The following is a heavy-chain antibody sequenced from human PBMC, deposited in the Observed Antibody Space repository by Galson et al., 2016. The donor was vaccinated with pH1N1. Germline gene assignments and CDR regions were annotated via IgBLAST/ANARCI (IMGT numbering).Heavy chain of an antibody. D-gene: IGHD2-21*02. CDR2: INQGGSER. J-gene: IGHJ4*02. CDR3: VRKIGGDSSY. V-gene: IGHV3-7*03. CDR1: GFTLSNFW. Sequence: SLRLSCAASGFTLSNFWMSWVRQAPGKGLEWVANINQGGSERHYVDSMKGRFTISRDNAKNSMYLQMNSLRAEDTAVYYCVRKIGGDSSYWGQGVLVTVSS.